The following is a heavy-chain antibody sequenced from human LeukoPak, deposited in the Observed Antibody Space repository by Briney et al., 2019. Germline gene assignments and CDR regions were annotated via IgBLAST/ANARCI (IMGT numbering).Heavy chain of an antibody. D-gene: IGHD3-3*01. CDR2: INPSGGST. Sequence: ASVKVSCKASGYTFTSYYMHWVRQAPGQGLEWMGIINPSGGSTSYAQKFQGRVTMTRDTSTSTVYMELSSLRSEDTAVYYCAREYVLRFLEWPPSYYYGMDVWGQGTTVTVSS. CDR1: GYTFTSYY. CDR3: AREYVLRFLEWPPSYYYGMDV. J-gene: IGHJ6*02. V-gene: IGHV1-46*01.